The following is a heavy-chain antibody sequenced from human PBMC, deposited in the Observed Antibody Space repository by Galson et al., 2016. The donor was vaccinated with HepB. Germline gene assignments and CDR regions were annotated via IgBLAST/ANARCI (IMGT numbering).Heavy chain of an antibody. V-gene: IGHV2-5*01. Sequence: PALVKPTQTLTLTCTFSGLSLSTSGVGVGWIRQPPGRALEWLALIFWNDDKRYSSSLKSRLTITKDTSKNHVVLTVTNMDPVDTATYYCAHFGTEITPGGPFDSWGQGTLVTVSS. J-gene: IGHJ4*02. CDR3: AHFGTEITPGGPFDS. CDR2: IFWNDDK. CDR1: GLSLSTSGVG. D-gene: IGHD4-23*01.